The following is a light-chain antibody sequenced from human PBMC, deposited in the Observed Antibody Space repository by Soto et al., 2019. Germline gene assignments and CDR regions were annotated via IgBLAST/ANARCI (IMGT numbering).Light chain of an antibody. J-gene: IGKJ1*01. Sequence: EVVMTQSPATLSVSPGERATLSCRASQSVNANLAWYQQKPGQAPRLLIHGASNRPTGIPARFSGSGFGTEFIHTISSQPSEDFAVYCCQQYNTWLWTFGQGTKVEIK. CDR2: GAS. CDR3: QQYNTWLWT. CDR1: QSVNAN. V-gene: IGKV3-15*01.